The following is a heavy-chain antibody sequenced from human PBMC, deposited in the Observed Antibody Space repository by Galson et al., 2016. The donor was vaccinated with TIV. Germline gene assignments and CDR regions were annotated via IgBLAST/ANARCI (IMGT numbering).Heavy chain of an antibody. CDR2: ISGYNGNK. V-gene: IGHV1-18*01. J-gene: IGHJ6*03. D-gene: IGHD3-3*01. Sequence: SVKVSCKASGYTLSSYSISRVRQAPGQGLEWLGWISGYNGNKNYAQTLQGRVTMTTDTSTSTAYMELRSLRTDDTAVYYCARVPTKTFDFWSGYNNSFCMDVWGKGTTVIVSS. CDR3: ARVPTKTFDFWSGYNNSFCMDV. CDR1: GYTLSSYS.